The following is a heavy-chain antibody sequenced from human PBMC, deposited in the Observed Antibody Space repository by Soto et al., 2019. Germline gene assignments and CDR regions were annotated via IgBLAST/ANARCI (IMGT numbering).Heavy chain of an antibody. V-gene: IGHV1-46*01. J-gene: IGHJ4*02. CDR1: GYSFTSYY. CDR3: GRDPWASGWTLRYFDY. Sequence: HVQLVQSGAEVKKPGASVKASCKTSGYSFTSYYIHWVRQAPGQGLEWMGIINPSGGGTTYAQSFEDRVNMTRDPSTTTVYMELSSLRSDDTVVYYCGRDPWASGWTLRYFDYWGQGTLVTVSS. CDR2: INPSGGGT. D-gene: IGHD6-19*01.